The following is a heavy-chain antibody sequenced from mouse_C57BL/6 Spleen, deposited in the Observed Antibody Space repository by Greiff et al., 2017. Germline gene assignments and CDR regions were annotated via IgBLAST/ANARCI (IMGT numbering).Heavy chain of an antibody. V-gene: IGHV1-39*01. D-gene: IGHD1-1*01. CDR3: ARSGTTVVVDAMDY. Sequence: EVQLQQSGPELVKPGASVKISCKASGYSFTDYNMNWVKQSNGKSLEWIGVINPNYGTTSYNQEFKGKATLTVDQSSSTAYMQLNSLTSEDSAVYYCARSGTTVVVDAMDYWGQGTSVTVSS. CDR1: GYSFTDYN. J-gene: IGHJ4*01. CDR2: INPNYGTT.